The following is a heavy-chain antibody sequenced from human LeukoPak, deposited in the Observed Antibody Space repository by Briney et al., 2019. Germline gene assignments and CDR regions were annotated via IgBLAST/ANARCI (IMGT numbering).Heavy chain of an antibody. D-gene: IGHD3-10*01. CDR2: ISGSGRNT. CDR3: AKDEGVVLSTSFDFGH. CDR1: GFTFSTYA. Sequence: GGSLRLSCVVSGFTFSTYAMSWVRQAPGKGLEWVAFISGSGRNTYYADSVKGRFTVSRDNFRNTLSLQMNSLRPDDTAIYYCAKDEGVVLSTSFDFGHWGQGTLVAVSS. V-gene: IGHV3-23*01. J-gene: IGHJ4*02.